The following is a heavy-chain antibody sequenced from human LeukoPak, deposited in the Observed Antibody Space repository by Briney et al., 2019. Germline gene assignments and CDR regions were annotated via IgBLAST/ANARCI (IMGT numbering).Heavy chain of an antibody. V-gene: IGHV3-21*01. CDR3: ARAHHDYNPFFDY. CDR1: GFTFTSYT. Sequence: GGSLRLSCSASGFTFTSYTMNWVRQAPGKGLEWVSSISSGSNYINYADSVKGRFTISRDNAKNSLYLQMNSLRAEDTAVYYCARAHHDYNPFFDYWGQGTLVTVSS. J-gene: IGHJ4*02. D-gene: IGHD4-11*01. CDR2: ISSGSNYI.